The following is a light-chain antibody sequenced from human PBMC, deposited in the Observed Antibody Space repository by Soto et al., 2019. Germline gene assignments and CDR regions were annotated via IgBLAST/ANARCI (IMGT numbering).Light chain of an antibody. CDR3: GTWDRSLSARV. CDR1: NSNIGNNF. J-gene: IGLJ3*02. Sequence: QSVLTQPPSVSAAPGQKVTISCSGSNSNIGNNFVSWYRHLPGTAPKLLIYDNNQRPSGIPDRFSGSKSGTSATLGITGLQAGDEAVYYCGTWDRSLSARVFGGGTKLTVL. V-gene: IGLV1-51*01. CDR2: DNN.